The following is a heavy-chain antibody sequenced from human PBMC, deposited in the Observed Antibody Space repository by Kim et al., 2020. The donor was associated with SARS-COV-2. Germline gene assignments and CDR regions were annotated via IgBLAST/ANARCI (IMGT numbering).Heavy chain of an antibody. CDR2: INHSGST. CDR1: GGSFSGYY. J-gene: IGHJ4*02. Sequence: SETLSLTCAVYGGSFSGYYWSWIRQPPGKGLEWIGEINHSGSTNYNPSLKSRVTISVDTSKNQFSLKLSSVTAADTAVYYCARGIAVAGNYWGQGTLVTVSS. CDR3: ARGIAVAGNY. V-gene: IGHV4-34*01. D-gene: IGHD6-19*01.